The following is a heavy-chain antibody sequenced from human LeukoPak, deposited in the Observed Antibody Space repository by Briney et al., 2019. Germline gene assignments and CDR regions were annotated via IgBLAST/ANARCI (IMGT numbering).Heavy chain of an antibody. CDR1: GFTFSSYA. CDR2: ISGSGGST. D-gene: IGHD6-6*01. V-gene: IGHV3-23*01. J-gene: IGHJ4*02. Sequence: GGSLRLSCAASGFTFSSYAMSWVRQAPGKGLEWVSTISGSGGSTYYADSVKGRFTISRDNSKNTLYLQMNSLRAEDTAVYYCARDWPYSSSSRPFDYWGQGTLVTVCS. CDR3: ARDWPYSSSSRPFDY.